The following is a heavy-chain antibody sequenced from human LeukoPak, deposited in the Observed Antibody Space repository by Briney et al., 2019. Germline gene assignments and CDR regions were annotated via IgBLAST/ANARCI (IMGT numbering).Heavy chain of an antibody. D-gene: IGHD5-18*01. Sequence: SETLSLTCTVSGGSISSDYWSWIRQPPGKGLEWIGYIYYSGSTNYKPSLKRRVTISVDTSKNQFSLKLSSVTAADTAVYYCARDGYNYGQFDYWGQGVLVTVSS. CDR1: GGSISSDY. J-gene: IGHJ4*02. CDR3: ARDGYNYGQFDY. CDR2: IYYSGST. V-gene: IGHV4-59*01.